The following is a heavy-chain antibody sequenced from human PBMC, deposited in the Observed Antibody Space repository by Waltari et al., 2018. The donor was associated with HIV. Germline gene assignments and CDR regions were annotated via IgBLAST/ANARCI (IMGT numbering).Heavy chain of an antibody. CDR3: TRGPPAGYWYFDL. V-gene: IGHV3-53*02. J-gene: IGHJ2*01. Sequence: EVQLVETGGDLNQPGGSLRFSCAASGFTVSTNYMGWVRQAPGKGLEWISFLYSGGTPYYADSVKGRFTISRDSSENTVYLQMNSLRAEDTAVYYCTRGPPAGYWYFDLWGRGTLVTVSS. CDR1: GFTVSTNY. CDR2: LYSGGTP.